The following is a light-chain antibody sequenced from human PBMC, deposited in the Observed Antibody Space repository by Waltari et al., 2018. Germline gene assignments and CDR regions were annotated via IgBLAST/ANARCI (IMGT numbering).Light chain of an antibody. J-gene: IGLJ3*02. CDR2: DDS. CDR1: NMHCKS. Sequence: SYVLTQPPSVSVAPGESARILCGGNNMHCKSVHWYQQKPGQAPVLVVYDDSDRPSGIPERFSGSNSGNTATLTVSRVEAGDEADYYCQVWDSSSNHWVFGGGTKLTVL. V-gene: IGLV3-21*02. CDR3: QVWDSSSNHWV.